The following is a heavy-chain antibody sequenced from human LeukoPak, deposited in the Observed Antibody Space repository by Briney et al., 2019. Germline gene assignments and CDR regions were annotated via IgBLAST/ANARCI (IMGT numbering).Heavy chain of an antibody. Sequence: SVKVSCKASGGTFISYAISWVRQAPGQGLEWMGGIIPIFGTANYAQKFQGRVTITADKSTSTAYMELSSLRFEDTAVYYCAIRPTTVTTFYFDYWGQGTLVTVSS. D-gene: IGHD4-17*01. CDR2: IIPIFGTA. V-gene: IGHV1-69*06. CDR3: AIRPTTVTTFYFDY. J-gene: IGHJ4*02. CDR1: GGTFISYA.